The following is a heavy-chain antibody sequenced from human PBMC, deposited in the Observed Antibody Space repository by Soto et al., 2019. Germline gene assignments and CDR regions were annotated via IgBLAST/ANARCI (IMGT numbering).Heavy chain of an antibody. D-gene: IGHD6-25*01. V-gene: IGHV2-5*04. CDR3: VYMPPQQRMSFSV. CDR2: IYWDGDK. J-gene: IGHJ3*01. CDR1: GFSRSTTSVG. Sequence: QIILKESGPTLVKPTQTLTLTCSYSGFSRSTTSVGLGWIRQPPGKALEWLALIYWDGDKRYSPSQKRRLTITKDTSKNQVVLPMTNMDPVDTGTYYCVYMPPQQRMSFSVWGQGTMVIVSS.